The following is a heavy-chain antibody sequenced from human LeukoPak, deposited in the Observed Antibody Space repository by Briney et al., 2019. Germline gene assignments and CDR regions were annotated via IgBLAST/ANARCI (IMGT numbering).Heavy chain of an antibody. CDR2: ISGNGADK. V-gene: IGHV3-23*01. D-gene: IGHD4-23*01. CDR3: AKGIDTGNFEPLDS. CDR1: GFTFSSYE. J-gene: IGHJ4*02. Sequence: GGSLRLSCAASGFTFSSYEMNWVRQAPGKGLEWVSAISGNGADKYYADSVKGRITIFRDNSKNMLYLQMTSLRVADTAVYYCAKGIDTGNFEPLDSWGQGTLVTVSS.